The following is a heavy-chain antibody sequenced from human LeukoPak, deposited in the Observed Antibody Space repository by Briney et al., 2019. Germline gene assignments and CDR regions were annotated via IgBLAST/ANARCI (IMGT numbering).Heavy chain of an antibody. V-gene: IGHV3-23*01. Sequence: GGSLRLSCAASGFTFSSYAMSWVRQAPGKGLEWVSAISGSGGSTYYADSVKGRFTISRDNSKNTLYLQMNSLRAEDTAVYYCAKDYKRTMIVAVIRADYFDYWGQGTLVTVSS. CDR2: ISGSGGST. CDR3: AKDYKRTMIVAVIRADYFDY. D-gene: IGHD3-22*01. J-gene: IGHJ4*02. CDR1: GFTFSSYA.